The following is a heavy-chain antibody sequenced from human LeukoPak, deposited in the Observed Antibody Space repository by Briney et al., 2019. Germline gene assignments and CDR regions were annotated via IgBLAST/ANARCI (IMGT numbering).Heavy chain of an antibody. D-gene: IGHD4-23*01. V-gene: IGHV3-48*02. CDR3: ARVAAGYSVNYFDY. J-gene: IGHJ4*02. CDR2: ISTGSSTT. CDR1: GFTFRNYL. Sequence: GGSLRLSCAASGFTFRNYLMNWVRQAPGKGLEWVSYISTGSSTTYYADSVKGRFTISRDNVENSLYLQMNSLRDEGTAVYYCARVAAGYSVNYFDYWGQGTLVTVSS.